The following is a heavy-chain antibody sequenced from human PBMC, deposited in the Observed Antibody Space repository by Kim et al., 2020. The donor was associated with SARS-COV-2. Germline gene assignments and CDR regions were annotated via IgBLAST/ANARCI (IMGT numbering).Heavy chain of an antibody. CDR1: GDSISGSY. J-gene: IGHJ6*02. CDR2: ISDSGTT. CDR3: ARDWGYCSSASCRPTDYYYYGMDV. V-gene: IGHV4-59*01. Sequence: SETLSLTCTVSGDSISGSYWSWVRQSPGKGLEWIGYISDSGTTNYNPSLKSRVTMSVYTPKNQFSLKLTSVTAADTAVYYCARDWGYCSSASCRPTDYYYYGMDVWGQGTTVTVSS. D-gene: IGHD2-2*01.